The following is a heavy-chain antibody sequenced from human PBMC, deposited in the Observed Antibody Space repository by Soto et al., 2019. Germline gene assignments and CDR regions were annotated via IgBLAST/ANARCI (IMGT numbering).Heavy chain of an antibody. CDR3: TTREGLGDY. J-gene: IGHJ4*02. CDR1: GFTFSGSA. D-gene: IGHD1-26*01. Sequence: EVQLVESGGGLVQPGGSLKLSCAASGFTFSGSAMHWVRQASGKGLEWVGRIRSKANSYATEYAASVKGRFTISRDDSKNTAYLQMNSLKTEDTAVYYCTTREGLGDYWGQGTLVTVSS. V-gene: IGHV3-73*02. CDR2: IRSKANSYAT.